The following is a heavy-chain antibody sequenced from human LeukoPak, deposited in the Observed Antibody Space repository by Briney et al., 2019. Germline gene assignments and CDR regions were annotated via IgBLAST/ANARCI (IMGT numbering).Heavy chain of an antibody. CDR2: IYYSGST. CDR3: ARGVAPHPFFDY. D-gene: IGHD3-16*01. V-gene: IGHV4-59*01. Sequence: SEALSLTCTVSGGSISSYYWSRIRQPPGKGLEWIGYIYYSGSTNYNPSLKSRVTISVDTSKNQFSLKLSSVTAADTAVYYSARGVAPHPFFDYWGQGTLVTVSS. CDR1: GGSISSYY. J-gene: IGHJ4*02.